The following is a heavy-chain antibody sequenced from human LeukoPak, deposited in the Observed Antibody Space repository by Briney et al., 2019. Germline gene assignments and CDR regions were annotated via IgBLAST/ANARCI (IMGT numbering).Heavy chain of an antibody. CDR2: IIPIFGTA. V-gene: IGHV1-69*13. D-gene: IGHD6-6*01. Sequence: SVEVSCKASGGTFSSYAISWVRQAPGQGLEWMGGIIPIFGTANYAQKFQGRVTITADESTSTAYMELSSLRSEDTAVYYCAREEYSREVDLYYFDYWGQGTLVTVSS. CDR1: GGTFSSYA. J-gene: IGHJ4*02. CDR3: AREEYSREVDLYYFDY.